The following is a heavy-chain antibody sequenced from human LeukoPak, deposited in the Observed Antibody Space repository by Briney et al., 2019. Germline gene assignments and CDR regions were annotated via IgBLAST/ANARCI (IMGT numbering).Heavy chain of an antibody. D-gene: IGHD6-19*01. CDR3: ARGGPSSGWYNWFDP. J-gene: IGHJ5*02. Sequence: GGSLRLSCAASGFTFSSYSMNWVRQAPGKGLGWVSSISSSSSYIYYADSVKGRFTISRDNAKNSLYLQMNSLRAEDTAVYYCARGGPSSGWYNWFDPWGQGTLVTVSS. CDR1: GFTFSSYS. V-gene: IGHV3-21*01. CDR2: ISSSSSYI.